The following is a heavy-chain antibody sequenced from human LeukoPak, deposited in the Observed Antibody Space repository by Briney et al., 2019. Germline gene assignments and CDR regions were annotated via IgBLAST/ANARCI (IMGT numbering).Heavy chain of an antibody. CDR2: INPNSGGT. D-gene: IGHD6-13*01. J-gene: IGHJ4*02. CDR3: ARGPIAAAGTIDY. Sequence: GASVTVSCKASGYTFTGYYMHWVRQAPGQGLEWMGWINPNSGGTNYAQKFQGRVTMTRDTSISTAYMELSRLRSDDTAVYYCARGPIAAAGTIDYWGQGTLVTVSS. CDR1: GYTFTGYY. V-gene: IGHV1-2*02.